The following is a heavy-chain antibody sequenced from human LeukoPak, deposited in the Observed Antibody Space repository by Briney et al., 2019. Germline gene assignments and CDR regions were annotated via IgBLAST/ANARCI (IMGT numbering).Heavy chain of an antibody. Sequence: GGSLRLSCAASGFTFSSYAMSWVRQAPGKGLEWVSAISGSGGSTYYADSVKGRFTISRDNSKNTLYLQMNSLRAEDTAVYYCAKDGIAAAGHYYYYYMDVWGKGTTVIVSS. V-gene: IGHV3-23*01. CDR3: AKDGIAAAGHYYYYYMDV. J-gene: IGHJ6*03. CDR1: GFTFSSYA. D-gene: IGHD6-13*01. CDR2: ISGSGGST.